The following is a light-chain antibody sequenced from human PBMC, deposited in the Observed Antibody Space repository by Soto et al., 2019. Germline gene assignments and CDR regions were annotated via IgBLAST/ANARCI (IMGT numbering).Light chain of an antibody. Sequence: DIVMTQSPDSLAVSLGERATINCKSSQSVLYSSNNKNHLAWYQQKPGQPPKLLIYWASIREFGVPDRFSGSGSGTDFTLTISSLQAEDVAVYYCQQYYSTPLTFGQGTKVEIK. CDR1: QSVLYSSNNKNH. V-gene: IGKV4-1*01. J-gene: IGKJ1*01. CDR3: QQYYSTPLT. CDR2: WAS.